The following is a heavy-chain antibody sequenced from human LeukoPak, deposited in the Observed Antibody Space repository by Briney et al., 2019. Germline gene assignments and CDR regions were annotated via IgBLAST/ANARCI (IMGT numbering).Heavy chain of an antibody. D-gene: IGHD2-2*01. Sequence: GGSLRLSCAASGFTFSSYGITWVRQAPGKGLEWVSGISGSGENTYYADSVKGRFTIPRDNSKNTLYLQMNSLRAEDTALYYCAKDLTSWNYWGQGTLVTVSS. J-gene: IGHJ4*02. V-gene: IGHV3-23*01. CDR1: GFTFSSYG. CDR2: ISGSGENT. CDR3: AKDLTSWNY.